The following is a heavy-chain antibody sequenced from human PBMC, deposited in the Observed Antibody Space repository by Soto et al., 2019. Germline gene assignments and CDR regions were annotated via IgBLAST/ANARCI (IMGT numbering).Heavy chain of an antibody. CDR3: AREEIYCSSTSCAIFDY. V-gene: IGHV3-30-3*01. Sequence: GGSLRLSCAASGFTFSSYAMHWVRQAPGKGLEWVAVISYDGSNKYYADSVKGRFTISRDNSKNTLYLQMNSLRAEDTAVYYCAREEIYCSSTSCAIFDYWGQGTLVTVSS. J-gene: IGHJ4*02. CDR1: GFTFSSYA. D-gene: IGHD2-2*01. CDR2: ISYDGSNK.